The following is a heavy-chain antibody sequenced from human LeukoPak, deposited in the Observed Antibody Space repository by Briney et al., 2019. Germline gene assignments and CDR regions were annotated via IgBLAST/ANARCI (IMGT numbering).Heavy chain of an antibody. D-gene: IGHD1-7*01. CDR1: GYTFTGYY. CDR3: ATGSRNWNYVAKHDH. CDR2: INPNSGGT. Sequence: ASVKVSCKASGYTFTGYYMHWVRQAPGQGLEWMGRINPNSGGTNYAQKFQGRVTMTRDTSISTAYMELSRLRSDDTAVYYCATGSRNWNYVAKHDHWGQGTLVTVSS. J-gene: IGHJ4*02. V-gene: IGHV1-2*06.